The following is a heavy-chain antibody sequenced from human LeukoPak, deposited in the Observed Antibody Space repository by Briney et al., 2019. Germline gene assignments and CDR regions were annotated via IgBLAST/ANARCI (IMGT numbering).Heavy chain of an antibody. CDR3: ARKTVVGSYFDY. J-gene: IGHJ4*02. CDR2: IKQDGSDK. CDR1: GFTFSAYW. D-gene: IGHD4-23*01. Sequence: QPGRSLRLSCAASGFTFSAYWMSWVRQAPGKGLEWVANIKQDGSDKYYVDSVKGRFTISRDNAKNSLYLQMNSLRAEDTAVYYCARKTVVGSYFDYWGQGTPVTVSS. V-gene: IGHV3-7*03.